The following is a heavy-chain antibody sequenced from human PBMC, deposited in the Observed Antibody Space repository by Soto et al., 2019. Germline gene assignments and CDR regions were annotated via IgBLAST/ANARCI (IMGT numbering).Heavy chain of an antibody. D-gene: IGHD3-22*01. CDR2: INQDGSEK. V-gene: IGHV3-7*01. J-gene: IGHJ6*02. CDR3: ARDRGRPDLRDTLYYDSSDLDYGMDV. Sequence: EVRLVESGGGLVQPGGSLTLSCAASGFTFSSYWMTWVRQAPGKGLEWVANINQDGSEKYYMDSMKGRFTISRDNAKNSLTRQLNSLRAEDTAVYYCARDRGRPDLRDTLYYDSSDLDYGMDVWGQGTTVTVSS. CDR1: GFTFSSYW.